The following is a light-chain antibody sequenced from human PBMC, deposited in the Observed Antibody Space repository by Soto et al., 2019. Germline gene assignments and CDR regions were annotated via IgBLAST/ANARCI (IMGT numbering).Light chain of an antibody. J-gene: IGKJ1*01. CDR2: KVS. Sequence: DVVMTQSPVSLPVTLGQPASISCRSSESLVYSDGITYLSWFQQRPGHSPRRLIYKVSDRDSGVPDRFRGSGSGTDFTLKISGVEAEDVGVYYCMKGTHWPRTFGQGTKV. CDR1: ESLVYSDGITY. V-gene: IGKV2-30*01. CDR3: MKGTHWPRT.